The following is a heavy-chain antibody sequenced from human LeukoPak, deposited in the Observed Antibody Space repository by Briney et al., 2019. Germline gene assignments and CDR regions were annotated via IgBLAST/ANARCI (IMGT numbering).Heavy chain of an antibody. Sequence: GASVKVSCKASGYTFTGYYMHWVRQAPGQGLEWMGRINPNSGGADFAQKFQGRVTMTRDTSISTAYMELSRLGSDDTDVYYCAREICSVGSCSIGTDSWGQGTPVTVSS. V-gene: IGHV1-2*05. CDR3: AREICSVGSCSIGTDS. D-gene: IGHD2-15*01. CDR1: GYTFTGYY. CDR2: INPNSGGA. J-gene: IGHJ4*02.